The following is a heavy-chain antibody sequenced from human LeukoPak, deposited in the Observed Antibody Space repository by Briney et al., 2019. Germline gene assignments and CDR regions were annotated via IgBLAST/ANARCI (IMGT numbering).Heavy chain of an antibody. CDR3: ARGLFWYFDY. J-gene: IGHJ4*02. V-gene: IGHV4-61*03. Sequence: SETLSLTCTVSGGSVSSGSYYWSWIGQPPGKGLEWIGYIYYSGSTNYNPSLKSRVTISLDTSKNHFSLKLSSVTAADTAVYYCARGLFWYFDYWGQGTLVTVSS. CDR1: GGSVSSGSYY. CDR2: IYYSGST. D-gene: IGHD2/OR15-2a*01.